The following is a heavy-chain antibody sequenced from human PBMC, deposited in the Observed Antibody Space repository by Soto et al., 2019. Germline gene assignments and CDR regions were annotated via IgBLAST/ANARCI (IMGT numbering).Heavy chain of an antibody. CDR3: AKDRGSGGIVAGTPDY. CDR1: GFTVSSAA. CDR2: FSAGGSR. Sequence: EVQLLESGGGLVQPGGSLRLSCAACGFTVSSAAMIWVRQAPGKGLEWVATFSAGGSRYYADSVKGRFTISRNSSQNTLYLQMNGLRAEDTALYYCAKDRGSGGIVAGTPDYWGQGTLVTFSS. J-gene: IGHJ4*02. V-gene: IGHV3-23*01. D-gene: IGHD6-19*01.